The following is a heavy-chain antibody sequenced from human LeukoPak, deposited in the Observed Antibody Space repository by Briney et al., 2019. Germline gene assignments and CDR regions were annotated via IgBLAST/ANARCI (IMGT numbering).Heavy chain of an antibody. CDR1: GFTFSSYA. J-gene: IGHJ1*01. V-gene: IGHV3-23*01. CDR3: ASLTYYFDSSGYYPGYFQN. Sequence: GSVRLSCAASGFTFSSYAMSWVGQSPGKGLEWVSAISGSGGNTYSADSVKGRCTISRDNSKKTLFLHMNSLRAEDTAVYYCASLTYYFDSSGYYPGYFQNWDRGPRVTVSS. D-gene: IGHD3-22*01. CDR2: ISGSGGNT.